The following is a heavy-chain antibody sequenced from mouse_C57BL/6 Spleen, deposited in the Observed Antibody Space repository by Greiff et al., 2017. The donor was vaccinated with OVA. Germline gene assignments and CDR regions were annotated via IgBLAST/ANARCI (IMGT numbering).Heavy chain of an antibody. CDR1: GYTFTSYW. CDR2: INPSNGGT. Sequence: VQLQQPGTELVKPGASVKLSCKASGYTFTSYWMHWVKQRPGQGLEWIGNINPSNGGTNYNEKFKSKATLTVDKSSSTAYMQLSSLTSEDSAVYYCARVPSMVREYFDYWGQGTTLTVSS. CDR3: ARVPSMVREYFDY. V-gene: IGHV1-53*01. D-gene: IGHD2-2*01. J-gene: IGHJ2*01.